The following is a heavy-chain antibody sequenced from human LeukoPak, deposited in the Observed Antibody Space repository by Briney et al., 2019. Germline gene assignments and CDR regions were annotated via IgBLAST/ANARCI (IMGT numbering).Heavy chain of an antibody. V-gene: IGHV3-21*01. J-gene: IGHJ4*02. CDR1: GFTFSSYT. CDR2: ISGNMIYI. D-gene: IGHD4-23*01. Sequence: PGGSPRLSCAASGFTFSSYTINWVRQAPGKGLEWVSSISGNMIYIYYADSVKGRFTISRDNAKNSLYLQLNSLRAEDTAVYYCARDFRYGGGSRFDYWGQGILVTVSS. CDR3: ARDFRYGGGSRFDY.